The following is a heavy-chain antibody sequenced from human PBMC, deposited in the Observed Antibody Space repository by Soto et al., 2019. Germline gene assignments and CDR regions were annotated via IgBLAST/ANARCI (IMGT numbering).Heavy chain of an antibody. J-gene: IGHJ4*02. D-gene: IGHD3-10*01. CDR3: AKDQTALLWFGELLSDY. CDR1: GFTFSSYA. Sequence: GSLRLSCAASGFTFSSYAMSWVRQAPGKGLEWVSAISGSGGSTYYADSVKGRFTISRDNSKNTLYLQMNSLRAEDTAVYYCAKDQTALLWFGELLSDYWGQGTLVTVSS. V-gene: IGHV3-23*01. CDR2: ISGSGGST.